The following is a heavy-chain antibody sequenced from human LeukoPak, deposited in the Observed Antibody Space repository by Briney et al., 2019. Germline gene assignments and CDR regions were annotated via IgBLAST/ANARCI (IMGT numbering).Heavy chain of an antibody. J-gene: IGHJ5*02. CDR2: MNPNSGNT. Sequence: ASVKVSCKASGYTFTSYDINWVRQATGQGLEWMGWMNPNSGNTGYAQKFQGRVTMTRDTSISTAYMELSSLRSEDTAVYYCARGIVATPFSGYNWFDPWGQGTLVTVSS. D-gene: IGHD5-12*01. CDR1: GYTFTSYD. CDR3: ARGIVATPFSGYNWFDP. V-gene: IGHV1-8*01.